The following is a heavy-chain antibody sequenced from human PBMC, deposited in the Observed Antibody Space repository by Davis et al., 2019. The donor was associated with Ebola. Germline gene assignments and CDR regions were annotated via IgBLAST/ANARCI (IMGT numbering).Heavy chain of an antibody. J-gene: IGHJ4*02. Sequence: ASVKVSCKASGYTFTSYYMHWVRQAPGQGLEWMGWISAYNGNTNYAQKLQGRVTMTTDTSTSTTYMELRSLRSDDTAVYYCARDTVVTPYDYWGQGTLVTVSS. CDR3: ARDTVVTPYDY. V-gene: IGHV1-18*04. CDR1: GYTFTSYY. CDR2: ISAYNGNT. D-gene: IGHD4-23*01.